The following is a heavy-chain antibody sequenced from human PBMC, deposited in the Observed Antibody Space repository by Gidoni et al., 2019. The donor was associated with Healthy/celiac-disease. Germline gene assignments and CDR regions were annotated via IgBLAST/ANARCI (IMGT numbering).Heavy chain of an antibody. CDR2: ISYDGSNK. Sequence: QVQLVESGGGVVQPGRSLRLSCAASGFTFSSYGMHWVRQAPGKGLGWVAVISYDGSNKYYADSVKGRFTISRDNSKNTLYLQMNSLRAEDTAGYYCAKDSDYYGMDVWGQGTTVTVSS. CDR1: GFTFSSYG. J-gene: IGHJ6*02. D-gene: IGHD3-10*01. CDR3: AKDSDYYGMDV. V-gene: IGHV3-30*18.